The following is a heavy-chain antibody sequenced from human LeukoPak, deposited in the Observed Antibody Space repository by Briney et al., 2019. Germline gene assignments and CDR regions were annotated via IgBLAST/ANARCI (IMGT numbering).Heavy chain of an antibody. Sequence: GESLKISCKGSGYSFTSYWIGWVRQMPGKGLEWMGIIYPGDSNTRYSPSFQGQVTISADKSISTAYLQWSSLKASDTAVYYCARHSSTSSSWFDPWGQGTLVTVSS. CDR3: ARHSSTSSSWFDP. D-gene: IGHD6-6*01. J-gene: IGHJ5*02. CDR1: GYSFTSYW. V-gene: IGHV5-51*01. CDR2: IYPGDSNT.